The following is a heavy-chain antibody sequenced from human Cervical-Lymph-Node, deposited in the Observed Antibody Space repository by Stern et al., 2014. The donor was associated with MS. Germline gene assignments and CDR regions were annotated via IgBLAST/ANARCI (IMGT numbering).Heavy chain of an antibody. J-gene: IGHJ5*02. CDR3: ARLAYCGGDCRRGFDP. CDR1: GYSFTSYW. D-gene: IGHD2-21*02. V-gene: IGHV5-51*01. CDR2: LYPGGCDT. Sequence: VQLVESGAEVKKPGESLKISCKGSGYSFTSYWIGWVRQMPGKGLEWMGILYPGGCDTRYSPSVQGQVTISADKSISTAYLQWSSLKASDTAMYYCARLAYCGGDCRRGFDPWGQGTLVTVSS.